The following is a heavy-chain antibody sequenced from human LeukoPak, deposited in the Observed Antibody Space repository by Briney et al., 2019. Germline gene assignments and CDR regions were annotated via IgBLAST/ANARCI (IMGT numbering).Heavy chain of an antibody. CDR3: ARRTVVVPAAYDY. V-gene: IGHV4-34*01. CDR2: INRNGNT. Sequence: RPSETLSLTCAISGEPFSGYYWGWIRQPPGKGLELIGEINRNGNTDYNPSLKSRVSMSIDTSKNQFSLKLSSVTAADTAVYYCARRTVVVPAAYDYWGQGTLVTVSS. D-gene: IGHD2-2*01. CDR1: GEPFSGYY. J-gene: IGHJ4*02.